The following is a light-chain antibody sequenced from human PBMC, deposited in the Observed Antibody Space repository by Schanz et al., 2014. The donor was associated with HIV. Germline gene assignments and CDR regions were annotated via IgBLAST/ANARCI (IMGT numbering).Light chain of an antibody. CDR1: QDISTY. Sequence: IQLTQSPSSLSASVGDRVTITCRASQDISTYLAWYQQKPGKAPKLLTYGASTLQSGVPSTFSGSGSGTEFTLTISSLQPDDFATYYCLQYDDESYTFGQGTKLEIK. V-gene: IGKV1-9*01. CDR2: GAS. J-gene: IGKJ2*01. CDR3: LQYDDESYT.